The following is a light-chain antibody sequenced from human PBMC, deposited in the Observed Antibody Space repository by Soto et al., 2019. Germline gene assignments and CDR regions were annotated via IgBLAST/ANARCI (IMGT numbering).Light chain of an antibody. CDR2: AAS. CDR3: QQNYITPLT. Sequence: DIQMTQSPSSLSASVGDRVTITCRASQSISSYLNWYQQKPGKAPKLLIYAASTLETGVPSRFSGSGSGTDFTLTIDSLQPEDVATYFCQQNYITPLTFGGGTKVEI. V-gene: IGKV1-39*01. CDR1: QSISSY. J-gene: IGKJ4*01.